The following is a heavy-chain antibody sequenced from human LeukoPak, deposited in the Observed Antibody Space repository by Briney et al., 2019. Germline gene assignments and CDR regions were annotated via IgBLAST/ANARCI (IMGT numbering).Heavy chain of an antibody. Sequence: GGSLRLSCAASGFTFSNYEMNWVRQAPGKGLEWVSYISSSGNTIYYADSVKGRFTISRDNAKNSLYLQMNSLRAEDTAVYYCARGGGYYGSGSLHYYYYGMDVWGQGTTVTVSS. CDR3: ARGGGYYGSGSLHYYYYGMDV. J-gene: IGHJ6*02. V-gene: IGHV3-48*03. CDR2: ISSSGNTI. CDR1: GFTFSNYE. D-gene: IGHD3-10*01.